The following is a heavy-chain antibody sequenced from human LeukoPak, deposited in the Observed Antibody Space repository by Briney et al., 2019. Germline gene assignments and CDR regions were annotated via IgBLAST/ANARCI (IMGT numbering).Heavy chain of an antibody. J-gene: IGHJ6*03. D-gene: IGHD2-2*01. CDR1: GGSISSYY. Sequence: SETLSLTCTVSGGSISSYYWSWIRQPPGKGLEWIGYIYYSGSTNYNPSLKSRVTISVDTSKNQFSLKLSSVTAADTAVYYCARDAYQLLAYYYYYYMDVWGKGTTVTVSS. V-gene: IGHV4-59*12. CDR2: IYYSGST. CDR3: ARDAYQLLAYYYYYYMDV.